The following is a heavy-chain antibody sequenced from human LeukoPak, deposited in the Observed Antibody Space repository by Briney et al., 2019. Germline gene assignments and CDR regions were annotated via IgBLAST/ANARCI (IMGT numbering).Heavy chain of an antibody. CDR3: AREGGIPAARYSTDY. V-gene: IGHV1-2*02. CDR1: GYTFTGYY. Sequence: ASVKVSCKASGYTFTGYYMHWVRQAPGQGLEWMGWINPNSGGTNYAQKFQGRVTMTRDTSISTAYMELSRLRSDDTAVYYCAREGGIPAARYSTDYWGQGTLVTDSS. CDR2: INPNSGGT. D-gene: IGHD2-2*01. J-gene: IGHJ4*02.